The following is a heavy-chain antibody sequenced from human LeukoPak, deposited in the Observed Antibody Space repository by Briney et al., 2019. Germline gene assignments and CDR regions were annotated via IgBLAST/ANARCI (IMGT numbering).Heavy chain of an antibody. V-gene: IGHV3-21*01. CDR3: ARGTRDSSGYCFDY. J-gene: IGHJ4*02. CDR2: ISTSSSYI. Sequence: GGSLRLSCAASGFTLSSYSMNWVRQAPGKGLEWVSFISTSSSYIYYADSVKGRFTISRDNAKNSLYLQMSSLRAEDTAVYYCARGTRDSSGYCFDYWGQGTLVTVSS. D-gene: IGHD3-22*01. CDR1: GFTLSSYS.